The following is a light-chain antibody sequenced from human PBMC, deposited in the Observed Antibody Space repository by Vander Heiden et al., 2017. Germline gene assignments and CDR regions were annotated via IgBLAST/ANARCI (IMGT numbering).Light chain of an antibody. CDR3: QQCEGNIT. CDR1: QNIRNS. Sequence: DIQMTQSPSSLSASVGDTVTITCQASQNIRNSLSWYHQRPGKAPKFLIYDAPNFESGVPSKFSGSGSGTDFTLSIIGLQAEDIGTYYCQQCEGNITFGQGTRVEIK. V-gene: IGKV1-33*01. J-gene: IGKJ5*01. CDR2: DAP.